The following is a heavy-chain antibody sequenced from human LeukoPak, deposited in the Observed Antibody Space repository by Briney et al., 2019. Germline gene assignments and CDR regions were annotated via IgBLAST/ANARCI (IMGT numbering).Heavy chain of an antibody. CDR3: VRDRGYCSGGTCYALWDY. CDR1: GFTFSNYW. J-gene: IGHJ4*02. D-gene: IGHD2-15*01. CDR2: IKEDGGEK. Sequence: SGGSLRLSCAASGFTFSNYWMTWVRRAPGKGLEWVAHIKEDGGEKHYVDPVKGRFTISRDNAKNSLYLQMNSLRAEDTAMYYCVRDRGYCSGGTCYALWDYWGQGTLVTVSS. V-gene: IGHV3-7*01.